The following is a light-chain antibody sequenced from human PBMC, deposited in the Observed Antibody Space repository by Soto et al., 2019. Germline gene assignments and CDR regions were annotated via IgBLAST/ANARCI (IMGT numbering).Light chain of an antibody. Sequence: DIQMTQSQSSLSASVGDRVTIACQASQNIKNYLNWYQQKPGRAPKLLIYDASNLEAGVPSRFRGSGSGTDFTFTISRLQPEDIATYYCQQYENLPTFGQGTRLEIK. CDR1: QNIKNY. J-gene: IGKJ5*01. CDR2: DAS. CDR3: QQYENLPT. V-gene: IGKV1-33*01.